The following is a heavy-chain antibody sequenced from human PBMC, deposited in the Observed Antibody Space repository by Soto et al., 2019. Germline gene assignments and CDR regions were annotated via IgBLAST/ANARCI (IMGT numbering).Heavy chain of an antibody. CDR1: GGAFSVYG. J-gene: IGHJ4*02. V-gene: IGHV1-69*01. Sequence: QVQLVQSGADVKKPGSSVKVSCKAPGGAFSVYGISWVRQVPGQGPEWMGGIMPILGTPKYAQKFQGRVTITADESTSTVYMELNSLKSEDTAVYYCARDVRGLKVFDYWGQGTLVTVSS. CDR2: IMPILGTP. CDR3: ARDVRGLKVFDY.